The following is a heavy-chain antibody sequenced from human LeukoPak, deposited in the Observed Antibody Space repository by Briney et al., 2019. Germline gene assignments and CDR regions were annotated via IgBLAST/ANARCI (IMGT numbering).Heavy chain of an antibody. V-gene: IGHV4-34*01. D-gene: IGHD3-10*01. CDR2: INHSGST. J-gene: IGHJ5*02. CDR3: ASRRFGELFSS. CDR1: GGSFSGYY. Sequence: SETLSLTCAVHGGSFSGYYWSWIRQPLGKGLEWIGEINHSGSTNYNPSLKSRVTISVDTSKNQFSLKLTSVTAADTAVYYCASRRFGELFSSWGQGTLVTVSS.